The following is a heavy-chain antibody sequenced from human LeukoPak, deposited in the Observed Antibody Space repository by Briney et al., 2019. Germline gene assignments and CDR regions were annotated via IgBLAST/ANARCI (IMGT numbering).Heavy chain of an antibody. J-gene: IGHJ3*01. CDR3: ARDYYYDSSGYPGPSPL. D-gene: IGHD3-22*01. CDR1: GYTFTSYG. Sequence: GASVKVSCKASGYTFTSYGISWVRQAPGQGLEWMGWISAYNGNTNYAQKLQGRVTMTTDTSTSTAYMELRSLRSDDTAVYYCARDYYYDSSGYPGPSPLWGQGTMVTVSS. V-gene: IGHV1-18*01. CDR2: ISAYNGNT.